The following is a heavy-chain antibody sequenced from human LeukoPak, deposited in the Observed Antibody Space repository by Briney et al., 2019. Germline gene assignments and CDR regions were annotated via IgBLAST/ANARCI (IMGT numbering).Heavy chain of an antibody. V-gene: IGHV3-23*01. D-gene: IGHD1-1*01. J-gene: IGHJ3*02. CDR2: IGGTGRT. CDR1: GFAFSRYV. Sequence: GGSLRLSCAASGFAFSRYVINWVRQAPGTGLEWVSAIGGTGRTYYADPVKGRFTISRDNSKNTVFLQMNSLRAEDTAIFYCAKDMTTRGAFDIWGQGTMVTVSS. CDR3: AKDMTTRGAFDI.